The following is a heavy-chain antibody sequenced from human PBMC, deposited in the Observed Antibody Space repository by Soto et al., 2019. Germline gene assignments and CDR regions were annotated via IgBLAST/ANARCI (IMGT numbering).Heavy chain of an antibody. CDR1: GASVRNYY. J-gene: IGHJ4*02. CDR3: ARDYSGASTFDY. CDR2: IYYSGII. V-gene: IGHV4-59*02. D-gene: IGHD6-19*01. Sequence: PSLTCTVSGASVRNYYWSWIRQPPGKGLEWIGYIYYSGIIHYNPSLKSRVTISIDTSKNQFSLKLSSVTAADTALYYCARDYSGASTFDYWGQGTLVTVSS.